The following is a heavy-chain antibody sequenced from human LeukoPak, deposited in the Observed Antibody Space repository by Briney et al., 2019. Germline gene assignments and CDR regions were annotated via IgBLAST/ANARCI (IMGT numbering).Heavy chain of an antibody. Sequence: SETLSLTCTVSGGSISSYYWSWIRQPPGKELEWIGYIYYSGSTNYNPSLKSRVTISVDTSKNQFSLTLSSVTAADTAIYYCARHVYGEGMVVWGKGTTVTVSS. D-gene: IGHD4-17*01. CDR2: IYYSGST. V-gene: IGHV4-59*08. J-gene: IGHJ6*04. CDR1: GGSISSYY. CDR3: ARHVYGEGMVV.